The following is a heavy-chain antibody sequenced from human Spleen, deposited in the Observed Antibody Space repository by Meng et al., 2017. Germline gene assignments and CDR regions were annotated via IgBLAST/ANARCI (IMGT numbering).Heavy chain of an antibody. CDR1: GGSFSNSY. D-gene: IGHD4-11*01. J-gene: IGHJ4*02. V-gene: IGHV4-34*01. CDR3: ARGPTTMAHDFDY. Sequence: HPPQGLPGPVNTSVSLSPTCVHSGGSFSNSYWRRIRHPPGKGLDWIGEINHSGSTNYNPSLESRATISVDTSQNNLSLKLSSVTAADSALYYCARGPTTMAHDFDYWGQGTLVTVSS. CDR2: INHSGST.